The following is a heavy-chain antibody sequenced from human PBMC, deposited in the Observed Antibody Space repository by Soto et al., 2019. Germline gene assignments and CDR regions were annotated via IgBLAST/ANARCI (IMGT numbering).Heavy chain of an antibody. Sequence: SETLSLTCTVSGGSISSYYWSWIRQPQGKGLEWIGYIYYSGSTNYNPSLKSRVTISVDTSKNQFSLKLSSVTAADTAVYYCARAAAGKYNWFDPWGQGTLVTVSS. CDR2: IYYSGST. CDR1: GGSISSYY. J-gene: IGHJ5*02. D-gene: IGHD6-13*01. CDR3: ARAAAGKYNWFDP. V-gene: IGHV4-59*01.